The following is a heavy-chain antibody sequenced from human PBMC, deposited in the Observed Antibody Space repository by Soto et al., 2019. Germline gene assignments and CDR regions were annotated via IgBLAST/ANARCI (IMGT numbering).Heavy chain of an antibody. V-gene: IGHV5-51*01. CDR3: ARRFAAGGSYGMDV. D-gene: IGHD6-25*01. Sequence: PGESLKISCKASGYSFSSYWIAWVRQMPGKGLEWMGIIYPADSDIRYSESSEGHVTISVDKSISTAYLQWSSLKASDTAMYYCARRFAAGGSYGMDVWGQGTTVTVSS. J-gene: IGHJ6*02. CDR1: GYSFSSYW. CDR2: IYPADSDI.